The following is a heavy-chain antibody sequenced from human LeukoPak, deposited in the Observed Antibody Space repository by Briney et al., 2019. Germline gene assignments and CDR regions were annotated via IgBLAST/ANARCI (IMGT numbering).Heavy chain of an antibody. V-gene: IGHV3-23*01. CDR2: ISGSGGNT. CDR1: GFALSVFA. D-gene: IGHD4-17*01. Sequence: AGSLRLSRSGSGFALSVFAMGWVRQAPGKGLEWVSSISGSGGNTYYADSVEGRFTVSRDNSENTVYLQMNSLRAEDTALYYCARGRGGDYVPSRFDFWGQGTLVTVSS. J-gene: IGHJ4*02. CDR3: ARGRGGDYVPSRFDF.